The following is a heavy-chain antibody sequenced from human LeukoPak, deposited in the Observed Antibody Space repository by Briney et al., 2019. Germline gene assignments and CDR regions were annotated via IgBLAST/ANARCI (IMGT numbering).Heavy chain of an antibody. CDR3: ARVSTNDRRNAFDI. CDR2: ITGDGGYT. Sequence: PGGSLGLSCAASGFTFSTYVMQWVRQAPGKGLEYVSAITGDGGYTYYANSVKGRFTISRDNSKKTLYLQMGSLRADDMAVYYCARVSTNDRRNAFDIWGQGTMVTVSS. V-gene: IGHV3-64*01. D-gene: IGHD2-8*01. J-gene: IGHJ3*02. CDR1: GFTFSTYV.